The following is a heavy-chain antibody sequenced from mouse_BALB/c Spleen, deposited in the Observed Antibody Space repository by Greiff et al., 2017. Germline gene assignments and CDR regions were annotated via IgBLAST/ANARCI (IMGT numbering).Heavy chain of an antibody. CDR2: ISSGGGST. J-gene: IGHJ2*01. V-gene: IGHV5-12-1*01. CDR1: GFAFSSYD. CDR3: ARHHYGYRYYFDY. Sequence: EVMLVESGGGLVKPGGSLKLSCAASGFAFSSYDMSWVRQTPEKRLEWVAYISSGGGSTYYPDTVKGRFTISRDNAKNTLYLQMSSLKSEDTAMYYCARHHYGYRYYFDYWGQGTTLTVSS. D-gene: IGHD2-2*01.